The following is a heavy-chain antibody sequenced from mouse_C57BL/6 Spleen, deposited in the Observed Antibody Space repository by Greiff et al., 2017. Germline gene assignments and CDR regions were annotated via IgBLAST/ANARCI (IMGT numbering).Heavy chain of an antibody. Sequence: VQLQQSGPELVKPGASVKIPCKASGYTFTDYNMDWVKQSHGKSLEWIGDINPNNGGTIYNQKFKGKATLTVDKSSSTAYMELRSLTSEDTAVYYCARAYYSNYEGKMDYWGQGTSVTVSS. D-gene: IGHD2-5*01. J-gene: IGHJ4*01. CDR3: ARAYYSNYEGKMDY. CDR2: INPNNGGT. V-gene: IGHV1-18*01. CDR1: GYTFTDYN.